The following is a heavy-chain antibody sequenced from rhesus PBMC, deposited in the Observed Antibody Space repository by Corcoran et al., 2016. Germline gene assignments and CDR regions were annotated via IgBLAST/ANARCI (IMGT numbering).Heavy chain of an antibody. J-gene: IGHJ4*01. Sequence: QVQLQESGPGLVKPSETLSLPCAVSGGSISDSYYWNWIRQHPVKGQEWSGNIHGNSASTYYNPSLKSRVTISKDTSKNQFFLKLSSVTAADTAVYYCARDRRQLELLWGQGVLVTVSS. V-gene: IGHV4S9*01. CDR1: GGSISDSYY. D-gene: IGHD6-25*01. CDR3: ARDRRQLELL. CDR2: IHGNSAST.